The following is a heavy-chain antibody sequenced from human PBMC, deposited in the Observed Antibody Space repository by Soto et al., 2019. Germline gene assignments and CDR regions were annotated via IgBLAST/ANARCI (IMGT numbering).Heavy chain of an antibody. CDR2: IYRGGNT. D-gene: IGHD2-2*01. V-gene: IGHV3-53*01. CDR1: GLTVSTNY. J-gene: IGHJ5*02. CDR3: ASVGYGSTTTCPPA. Sequence: GGSLRLSCAASGLTVSTNYMTWVRQAPGKGLEWVSVIYRGGNTYHADSVQGRFSISRDNSKNTVDLQMNNLRAKDTAMYDCASVGYGSTTTCPPAWGKGTLVSVSS.